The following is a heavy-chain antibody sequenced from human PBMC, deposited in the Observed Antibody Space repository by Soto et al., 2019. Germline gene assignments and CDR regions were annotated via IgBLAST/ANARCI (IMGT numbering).Heavy chain of an antibody. CDR1: GYTFTSYG. J-gene: IGHJ4*02. Sequence: ASVKVSCKASGYTFTSYGITWVRQAPGQGLEWMGWISAYNDNTNYAQKLQGRVTMTTDTSTSTAYMELRSLRSDDTAVYYCARDLQAEAGPYYFDYWGQGTLVTVSS. V-gene: IGHV1-18*01. CDR2: ISAYNDNT. CDR3: ARDLQAEAGPYYFDY.